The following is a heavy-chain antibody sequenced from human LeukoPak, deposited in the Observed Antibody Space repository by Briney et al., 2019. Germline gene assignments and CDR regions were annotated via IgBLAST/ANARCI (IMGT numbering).Heavy chain of an antibody. V-gene: IGHV3-74*01. CDR3: GRHTGSGGYSPTDY. CDR2: INSDGSTT. D-gene: IGHD3-10*01. Sequence: GGSLRLSCAASGFTFSTSWMHWVRQAPGKGLVWVSHINSDGSTTTYADSVKGRFTISRDNSRNTVYLQMNSLRAEDTAVYYCGRHTGSGGYSPTDYWGQGTLATVSS. CDR1: GFTFSTSW. J-gene: IGHJ4*02.